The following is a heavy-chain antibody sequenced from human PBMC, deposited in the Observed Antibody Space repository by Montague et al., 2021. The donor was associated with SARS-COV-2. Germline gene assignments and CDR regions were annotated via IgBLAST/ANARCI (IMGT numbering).Heavy chain of an antibody. V-gene: IGHV3-9*01. CDR3: AKLGSYTDY. D-gene: IGHD2-2*02. Sequence: SLRLSCAASGFTFDDYAMHWDRQAPGKGLEWVLGISWNSGSIGYADSVKGRFTISRDNAKNSLYLQMNSLRAEDTALYYCAKLGSYTDYWGQGTLVTVSS. CDR2: ISWNSGSI. CDR1: GFTFDDYA. J-gene: IGHJ4*02.